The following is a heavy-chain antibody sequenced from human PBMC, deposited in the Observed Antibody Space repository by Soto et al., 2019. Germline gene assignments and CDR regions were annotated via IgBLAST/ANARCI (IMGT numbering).Heavy chain of an antibody. CDR1: GYTFTSYG. D-gene: IGHD3-10*01. CDR2: ISAYNGNT. V-gene: IGHV1-18*01. Sequence: GASVKVSCKASGYTFTSYGTSWVRQAPGQGLEWMGWISAYNGNTNYAQKLQGRVTMTIDTSTSTAYMELRSLRSDDTAVYYCARDEWFGESLGMDVWGQGTTVTVSS. CDR3: ARDEWFGESLGMDV. J-gene: IGHJ6*02.